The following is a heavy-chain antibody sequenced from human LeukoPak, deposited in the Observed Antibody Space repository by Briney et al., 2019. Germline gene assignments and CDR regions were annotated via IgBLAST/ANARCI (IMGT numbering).Heavy chain of an antibody. CDR3: ARGGLGY. CDR1: GFTFSSYE. V-gene: IGHV3-48*03. J-gene: IGHJ4*02. CDR2: ISSSGSTR. Sequence: GGSLRLSCAASGFTFSSYEMNWVRQAPGKGLEWVSYISSSGSTRNYADSVKGRFTISRDNAKSSPYLQMNSLSADDTAVYYCARGGLGYWGQGTLVTVSS. D-gene: IGHD2-21*01.